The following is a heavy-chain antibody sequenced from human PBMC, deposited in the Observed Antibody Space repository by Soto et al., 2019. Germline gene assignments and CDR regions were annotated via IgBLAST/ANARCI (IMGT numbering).Heavy chain of an antibody. CDR3: ASSESGYSYGYGAFDI. CDR2: ISAYNGNT. J-gene: IGHJ3*02. D-gene: IGHD5-18*01. Sequence: XKVSCKASGYTFTSYGISWVRQAPGQGLEWMGWISAYNGNTNYAQKLQGRVTMTTDTSTSTAYMELRSLRSDDTAVYYCASSESGYSYGYGAFDIWGQGKMVTVSS. V-gene: IGHV1-18*04. CDR1: GYTFTSYG.